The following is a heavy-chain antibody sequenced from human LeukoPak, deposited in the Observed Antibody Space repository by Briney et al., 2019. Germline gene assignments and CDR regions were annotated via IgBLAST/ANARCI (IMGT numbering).Heavy chain of an antibody. J-gene: IGHJ4*02. Sequence: PSETLSLTCTVSGISISSSSYYWGWIRQPPGKGLEWIGSIYYSGSTYYNPSLKSRVTISVDTSKNQFSLKLSSVTAADTAVYYCARDRVDILTGYSQSGFDYWGQGTLVTVSS. D-gene: IGHD3-9*01. CDR1: GISISSSSYY. V-gene: IGHV4-39*07. CDR3: ARDRVDILTGYSQSGFDY. CDR2: IYYSGST.